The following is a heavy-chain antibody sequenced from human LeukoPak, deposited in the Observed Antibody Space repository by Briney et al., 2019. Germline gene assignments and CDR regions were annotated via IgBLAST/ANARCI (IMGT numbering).Heavy chain of an antibody. J-gene: IGHJ4*02. CDR1: GFTVGSNF. V-gene: IGHV3-53*01. CDR2: LYSGGNT. Sequence: GGSLRLSCVASGFTVGSNFMSWVRQAPGKGLEWVSVLYSGGNTYYADSVKGRFTISRDNSKNTLYLQMNSLRAEDTAVYYCARDGSIAVASFDYWGQGTLVTVSS. CDR3: ARDGSIAVASFDY. D-gene: IGHD6-19*01.